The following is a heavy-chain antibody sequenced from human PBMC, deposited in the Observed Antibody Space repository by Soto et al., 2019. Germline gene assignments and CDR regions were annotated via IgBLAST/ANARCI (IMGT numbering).Heavy chain of an antibody. J-gene: IGHJ4*02. D-gene: IGHD3-22*01. CDR3: ARFVVDDYDSSGSIDY. V-gene: IGHV4-30-4*01. CDR1: GGSISSGDYY. Sequence: QVQLQESGPGLVKPSQTLSLTCTVSGGSISSGDYYWSWIRQPPGKGLEWIGYIYYSGRTYYNPSIKSRVTISVDTSMTQFSLKLSSVTDADTAVYYCARFVVDDYDSSGSIDYWGQGTLVTVSS. CDR2: IYYSGRT.